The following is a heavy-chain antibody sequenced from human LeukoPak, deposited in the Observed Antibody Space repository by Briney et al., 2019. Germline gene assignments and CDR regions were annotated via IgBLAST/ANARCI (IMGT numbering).Heavy chain of an antibody. J-gene: IGHJ4*02. V-gene: IGHV3-21*01. D-gene: IGHD1-26*01. CDR3: ARRPLVGATAFDY. CDR1: GFTFSSYS. CDR2: ISSSSSYI. Sequence: GGSLSLSCAASGFTFSSYSMNWVRQAPGKGLEWVSSISSSSSYIYYADSVKGRFTISRDNAKNSLYLQMNSLRAEDTAVYYCARRPLVGATAFDYWGQGTLVTVSS.